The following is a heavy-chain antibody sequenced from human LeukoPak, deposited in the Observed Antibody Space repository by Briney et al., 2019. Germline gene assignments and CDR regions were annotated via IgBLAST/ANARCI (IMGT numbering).Heavy chain of an antibody. CDR2: IYHSGST. CDR1: GGSIXSSNW. V-gene: IGHV4-4*02. CDR3: XRXEYXSSGADAFDI. J-gene: IGHJ3*02. D-gene: IGHD6-6*01. Sequence: XXVSGGSIXSSNWWSWVRQPPGKGLEWIGEIYHSGSTNYNPSLKSRVTISVDKSKNQFSLKLSSVTAADTAVYYCXRXEYXSSGADAFDIWGQGTMVTVSS.